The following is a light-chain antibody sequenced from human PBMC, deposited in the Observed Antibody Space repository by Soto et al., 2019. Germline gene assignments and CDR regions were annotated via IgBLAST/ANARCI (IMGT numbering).Light chain of an antibody. J-gene: IGKJ5*01. Sequence: IGLTQSPATLSLSPRERSTLSCRASQSVSSYLDWYQQKPGQAPRLLIYDASNRATGIPARFSGSGSGTAFTLTIRSLEPEDIAVYYWDPASHLITFAQGTRLEIK. CDR1: QSVSSY. V-gene: IGKV3-11*01. CDR3: DPASHLIT. CDR2: DAS.